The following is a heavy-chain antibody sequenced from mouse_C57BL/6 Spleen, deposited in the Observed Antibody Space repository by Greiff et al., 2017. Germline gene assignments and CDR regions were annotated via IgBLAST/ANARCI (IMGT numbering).Heavy chain of an antibody. J-gene: IGHJ4*01. Sequence: DVQLQESGEGLVKPGGSLKLSCAASGFTFSSYAMSWVRQTPEKRLEWVAYISSGGDYIYYADTVKGRFTISRDNARNTLYLQMCSLKSEDKAMYYCTRDYGNYGVDDWGKGTSVTVSS. D-gene: IGHD2-1*01. CDR1: GFTFSSYA. CDR3: TRDYGNYGVDD. CDR2: ISSGGDYI. V-gene: IGHV5-9-1*02.